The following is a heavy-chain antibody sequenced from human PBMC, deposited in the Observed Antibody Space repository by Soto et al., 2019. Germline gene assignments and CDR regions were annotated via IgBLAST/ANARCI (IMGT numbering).Heavy chain of an antibody. CDR3: ARAYSDAFDI. D-gene: IGHD2-15*01. Sequence: QVQLVESGGGLVKPGGSLRLSCVASGFTFRDYYMTWIRQAPGKGLEWVSYISSSGTGIYYPDSVKGRFTISRDNAKNSLYLQMSSLRAEDTAVYYCARAYSDAFDIWGQGTMVTVSS. V-gene: IGHV3-11*01. CDR2: ISSSGTGI. J-gene: IGHJ3*02. CDR1: GFTFRDYY.